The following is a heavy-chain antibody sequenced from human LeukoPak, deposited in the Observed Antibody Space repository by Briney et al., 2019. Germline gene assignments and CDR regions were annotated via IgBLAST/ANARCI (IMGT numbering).Heavy chain of an antibody. V-gene: IGHV1-18*01. CDR2: ISAYDGNT. CDR1: GYTFTSYG. D-gene: IGHD3-22*01. CDR3: ARARWDQDSSAEYLDY. Sequence: ASVKVSCKASGYTFTSYGIIWVRQAPGQGLEWMGWISAYDGNTNYAQKLQGRVTMTTDTSTSTAYMELRSLRSDDTAVYYCARARWDQDSSAEYLDYWGQGTLVTVSS. J-gene: IGHJ4*02.